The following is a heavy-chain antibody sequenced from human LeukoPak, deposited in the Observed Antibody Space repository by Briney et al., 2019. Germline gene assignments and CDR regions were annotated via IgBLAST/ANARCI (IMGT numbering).Heavy chain of an antibody. V-gene: IGHV3-7*01. CDR2: IKQDGSEK. Sequence: GGSLRLSCAASGFTSSSYWMSWVRQAPGKGLEWVANIKQDGSEKYYVDSVKGRFTISRDDAKNSLYLQMNSLRAEDTAVYYCARDRGSSGWYEFDYWGQGTLVTVSS. CDR3: ARDRGSSGWYEFDY. CDR1: GFTSSSYW. J-gene: IGHJ4*02. D-gene: IGHD6-13*01.